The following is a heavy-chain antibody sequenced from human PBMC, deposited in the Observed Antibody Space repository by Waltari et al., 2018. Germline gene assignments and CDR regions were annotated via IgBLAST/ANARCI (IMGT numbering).Heavy chain of an antibody. Sequence: QVLLVQSGAEVKKPGASVKVSCKASGYTFTGYYVHWVRQAPGQGLEWMGWINPTRRVPNYAQKFQGRVTMTTDSSITTAYMELSRLTSDDTAIYYWARSRDGYNSEVDHWGQGTLVTVSS. CDR2: INPTRRVP. D-gene: IGHD5-12*01. CDR1: GYTFTGYY. CDR3: ARSRDGYNSEVDH. V-gene: IGHV1-2*02. J-gene: IGHJ4*02.